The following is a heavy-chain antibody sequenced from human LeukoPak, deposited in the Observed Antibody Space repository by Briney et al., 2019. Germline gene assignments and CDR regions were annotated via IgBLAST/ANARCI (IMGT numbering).Heavy chain of an antibody. V-gene: IGHV4-34*01. D-gene: IGHD2-2*01. J-gene: IGHJ4*02. CDR3: ARGYCSSTSCYFDY. Sequence: SSETLSLTCAVYGGSFSGYYWSWIRQPPGKGLEWIGEINHSGSTNYNPSLKSRVTISVDTSKNQFSLKLSSVTAADTAVYYCARGYCSSTSCYFDYWGQGTLVTVSS. CDR2: INHSGST. CDR1: GGSFSGYY.